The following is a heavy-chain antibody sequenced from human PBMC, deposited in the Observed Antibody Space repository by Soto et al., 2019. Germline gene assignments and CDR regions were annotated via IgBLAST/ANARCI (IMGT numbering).Heavy chain of an antibody. CDR2: IYYSGST. J-gene: IGHJ4*02. CDR1: GGSISSYY. CDR3: ARVLYYDSSGYYTFDY. D-gene: IGHD3-22*01. Sequence: SSETLSLTCTVSGGSISSYYWSWIRQPPGKGLEWIGYIYYSGSTNYNPSLKSRVTISVDTSKNQFSLKLSSVTAADTAVYYCARVLYYDSSGYYTFDYWGQGTLVTVSS. V-gene: IGHV4-59*12.